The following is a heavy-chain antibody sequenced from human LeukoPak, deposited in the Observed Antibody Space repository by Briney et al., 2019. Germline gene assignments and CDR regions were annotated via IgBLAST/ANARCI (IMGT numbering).Heavy chain of an antibody. CDR1: GGSISSYY. D-gene: IGHD6-19*01. J-gene: IGHJ5*02. V-gene: IGHV4-59*08. CDR3: ARHSGYSSGWYDWLDP. CDR2: IYYSGST. Sequence: SETLSLTCTVSGGSISSYYWSWIRQPPGKGLEGIGYIYYSGSTNYNPSLKSRVTISVDTSKTQSSLKLSSVTAADTAVYYCARHSGYSSGWYDWLDPWGQGTLVTVSS.